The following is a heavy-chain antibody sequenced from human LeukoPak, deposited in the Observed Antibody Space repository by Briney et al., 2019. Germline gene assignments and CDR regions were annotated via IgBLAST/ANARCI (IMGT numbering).Heavy chain of an antibody. CDR3: ARELLEWLLSARPFDY. CDR1: GFTFSSYA. D-gene: IGHD3-3*01. Sequence: PGRSLRLSCAASGFTFSSYAMHWVRQAPGKGLEWVAVISYDGSNKYYADSVKGRFTISRDNSKNTLYLQMNSLRAEDTAVYYCARELLEWLLSARPFDYWGQGTLVTVSS. CDR2: ISYDGSNK. J-gene: IGHJ4*02. V-gene: IGHV3-30-3*01.